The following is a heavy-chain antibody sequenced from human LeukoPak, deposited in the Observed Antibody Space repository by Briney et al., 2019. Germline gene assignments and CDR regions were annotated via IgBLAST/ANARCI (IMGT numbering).Heavy chain of an antibody. J-gene: IGHJ4*02. CDR1: GFTFSSYS. V-gene: IGHV3-23*01. CDR2: ISGSGGST. Sequence: GGSLRLSCAASGFTFSSYSMNWVRQAPGKGLEWVSAISGSGGSTYYADSVKGRFTISRDNSKNTLYLQMNSLRAEDTAVYYCARERYFDWLLWYYFDYWGQGTLVTVSS. CDR3: ARERYFDWLLWYYFDY. D-gene: IGHD3-9*01.